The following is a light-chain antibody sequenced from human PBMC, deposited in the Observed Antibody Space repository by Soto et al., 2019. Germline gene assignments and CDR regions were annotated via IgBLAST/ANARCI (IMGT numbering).Light chain of an antibody. CDR3: QTADSSGTYPV. CDR1: ALPKQY. J-gene: IGLJ2*01. Sequence: SYELTQPPSVSVSPGQTARITCSGDALPKQYAYWYQQKPGQAPVLVIYKDSERPSGIPERFSGSSSGTTVTLTISGVQAEDDADYYCQTADSSGTYPVFGGGTKLTVL. CDR2: KDS. V-gene: IGLV3-25*03.